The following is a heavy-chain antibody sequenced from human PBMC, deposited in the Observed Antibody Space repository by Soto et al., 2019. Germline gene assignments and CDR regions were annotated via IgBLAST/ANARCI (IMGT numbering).Heavy chain of an antibody. CDR1: GYTFTGHY. J-gene: IGHJ6*02. Sequence: ASVKVSCKASGYTFTGHYMHWVRQAPGQGLEWMGWINPNSGGTNYAQKFQGRVTMTRDTSISTAYMELSRLRSDDTAVYYCAIVGATQPRRDYYYYGMDVWGQGTTVTVSS. D-gene: IGHD1-26*01. CDR2: INPNSGGT. CDR3: AIVGATQPRRDYYYYGMDV. V-gene: IGHV1-2*02.